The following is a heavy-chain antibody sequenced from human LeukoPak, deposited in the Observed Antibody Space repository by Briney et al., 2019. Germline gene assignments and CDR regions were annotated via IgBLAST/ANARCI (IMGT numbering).Heavy chain of an antibody. CDR1: GYTFTSYD. CDR2: MNPNSGNT. CDR3: VKYYYGSGIIEY. Sequence: ASVTVSCKASGYTFTSYDINWVRQAPGQGLEWMGWMNPNSGNTGYAQKFQGRVTMTRNTSISTAYMELSSLRSEDTAVYYCVKYYYGSGIIEYWGQGTLVTVSS. J-gene: IGHJ4*02. D-gene: IGHD3-10*01. V-gene: IGHV1-8*01.